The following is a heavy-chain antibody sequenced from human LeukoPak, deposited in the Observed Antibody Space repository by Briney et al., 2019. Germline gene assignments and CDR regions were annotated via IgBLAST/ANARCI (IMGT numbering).Heavy chain of an antibody. V-gene: IGHV3-48*01. CDR2: ISSSSSTI. D-gene: IGHD3-16*02. J-gene: IGHJ4*02. CDR1: GFTFSSYS. Sequence: GGSLRLSCAASGFTFSSYSMNWVRQAPVKGLEWVSYISSSSSTIYYADSVKGRFTISRDNAKNSLYLQMNSLRAEDTAVYYCARFTRSYYDYVWWSYPSDYWGQGTLVTVSS. CDR3: ARFTRSYYDYVWWSYPSDY.